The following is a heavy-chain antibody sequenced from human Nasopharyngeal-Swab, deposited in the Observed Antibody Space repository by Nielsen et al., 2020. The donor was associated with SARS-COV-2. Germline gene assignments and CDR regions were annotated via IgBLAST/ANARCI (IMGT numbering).Heavy chain of an antibody. CDR3: ARRQYGDYYYYYGMDV. CDR2: IWYDGSNK. D-gene: IGHD4-17*01. Sequence: SCAASGFTFSSYGMHWVRQAPGKGLEWVAVIWYDGSNKYYADSVKGRFTISRDNSKNSLYLQMNSLRAEDTAVYYCARRQYGDYYYYYGMDVWGQGTTVTVSS. V-gene: IGHV3-33*01. CDR1: GFTFSSYG. J-gene: IGHJ6*02.